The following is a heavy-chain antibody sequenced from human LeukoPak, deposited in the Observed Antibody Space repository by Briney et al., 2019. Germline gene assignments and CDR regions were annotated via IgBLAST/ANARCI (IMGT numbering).Heavy chain of an antibody. CDR1: GDSVSGNSTA. D-gene: IGHD5-24*01. CDR2: TYYRSKWYN. J-gene: IGHJ3*01. CDR3: ARGGQGDGYSADEAFDF. V-gene: IGHV6-1*01. Sequence: SQTLSLTCAISGDSVSGNSTAYNWIRQSPSRGLEWLGRTYYRSKWYNDYAVSVKSRITINPDTSKNQLSLQLKSVTPEDTAVYYCARGGQGDGYSADEAFDFWGQGTKVTVSS.